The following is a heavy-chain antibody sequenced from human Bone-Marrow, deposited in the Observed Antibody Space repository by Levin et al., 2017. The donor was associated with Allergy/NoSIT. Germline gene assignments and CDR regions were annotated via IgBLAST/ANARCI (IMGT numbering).Heavy chain of an antibody. CDR1: GFTFSNSS. V-gene: IGHV3-48*02. D-gene: IGHD6-13*01. Sequence: GGSLRLSCAASGFTFSNSSMNWVRQAPGKGLEWVSYISDSSSSIFYADSVKDRFTISRDNAKNSLFLQMNSLRDEDTAVYYCARDCPHLSYSSTWYYYYGTDVWGQGTTVTVSS. CDR3: ARDCPHLSYSSTWYYYYGTDV. CDR2: ISDSSSSI. J-gene: IGHJ6*02.